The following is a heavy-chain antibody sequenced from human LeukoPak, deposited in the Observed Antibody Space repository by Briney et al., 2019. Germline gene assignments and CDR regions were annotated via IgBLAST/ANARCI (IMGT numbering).Heavy chain of an antibody. CDR3: AGHRAVAGNTDYSFPNYGMDV. D-gene: IGHD6-19*01. CDR2: INHSGST. V-gene: IGHV4-34*01. J-gene: IGHJ6*02. Sequence: SETLSLTCAVYGASFSGYYWSWIRQPLGKGLEWIGEINHSGSTNYNPSLKSRVTISVDTSKNQFSLKLSSVTAADTAVYYCAGHRAVAGNTDYSFPNYGMDVWGQGTTVTVSS. CDR1: GASFSGYY.